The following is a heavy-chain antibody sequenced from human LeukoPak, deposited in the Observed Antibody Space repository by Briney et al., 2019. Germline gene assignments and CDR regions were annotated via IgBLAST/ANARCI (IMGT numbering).Heavy chain of an antibody. J-gene: IGHJ6*03. V-gene: IGHV4-34*01. D-gene: IGHD3-16*01. CDR1: GGSISSYY. CDR2: INHRGST. Sequence: PSETLSLTCSVSGGSISSYYWSWIRQPPGKGLEWIGEINHRGSTNYNPSLKSRVTISVDTSKNQFSLKLSSVTAADTAVYYCAREIMTGYYMDVWGKGTTVTVSS. CDR3: AREIMTGYYMDV.